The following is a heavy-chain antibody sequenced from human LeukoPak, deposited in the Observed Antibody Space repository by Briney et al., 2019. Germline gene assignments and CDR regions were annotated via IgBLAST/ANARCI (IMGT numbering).Heavy chain of an antibody. Sequence: GGSLRLSCAASGFTFSGYAMHWVRQAPGKGLEWVAVIWHDGSKKYHSDSVKGQFTISRDNSKNTLYLQMNSLRAEDTAVYSCGSSHRNSWYGIDNWGQVTLVTVSS. J-gene: IGHJ4*02. CDR2: IWHDGSKK. CDR3: GSSHRNSWYGIDN. V-gene: IGHV3-33*01. D-gene: IGHD6-13*01. CDR1: GFTFSGYA.